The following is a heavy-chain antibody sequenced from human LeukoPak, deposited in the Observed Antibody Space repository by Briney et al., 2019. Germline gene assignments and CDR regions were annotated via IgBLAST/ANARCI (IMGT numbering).Heavy chain of an antibody. D-gene: IGHD4-17*01. CDR3: ARDYGNNWFAP. CDR2: IYYSVDT. V-gene: IGHV4-31*03. Sequence: PSQTLSLTCTVSGGSISSGDYYWSWVRQHPGKGLECLGYIYYSVDTYYNPSLRSRVSISVDTSKKQFSLKLRSVTAADTAMYYCARDYGNNWFAPWGKGTLVTVSA. CDR1: GGSISSGDYY. J-gene: IGHJ5*02.